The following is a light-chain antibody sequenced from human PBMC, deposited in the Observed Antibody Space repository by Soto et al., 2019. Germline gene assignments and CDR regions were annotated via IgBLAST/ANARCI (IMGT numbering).Light chain of an antibody. Sequence: QSALTQPRSVSGSPGQSVTISSTGTSRDVGVYNYFSWYQQHPGKAPKLWLFAVNIRPSGVPDRFSGSKSGNTASLTISGLQAEDEADYSCCSYAGSYTWVFGGGTKLTVL. CDR2: AVN. V-gene: IGLV2-11*01. CDR1: SRDVGVYNY. CDR3: CSYAGSYTWV. J-gene: IGLJ3*02.